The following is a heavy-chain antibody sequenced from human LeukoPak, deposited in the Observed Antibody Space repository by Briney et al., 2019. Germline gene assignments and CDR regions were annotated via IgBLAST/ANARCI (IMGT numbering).Heavy chain of an antibody. V-gene: IGHV3-23*01. CDR1: GFTFSSYA. J-gene: IGHJ4*02. D-gene: IGHD3-22*01. CDR3: AKDVPDYYDSSGYSGYYFDY. CDR2: ISGSGGST. Sequence: GGSLRLSCAASGFTFSSYAMSWVRQAPGKGLEWVSAISGSGGSTYYADSVKGRFTIPRDNSKNTLYLQMNSLRAEDTAVYYCAKDVPDYYDSSGYSGYYFDYWGQGTLVTVSS.